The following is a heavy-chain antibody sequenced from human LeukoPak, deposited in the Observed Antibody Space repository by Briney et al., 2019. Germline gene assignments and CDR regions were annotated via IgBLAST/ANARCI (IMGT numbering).Heavy chain of an antibody. CDR1: GFTFSSYG. J-gene: IGHJ3*02. Sequence: GGSLRLSCAASGFTFSSYGMHWVRQAPGKGLEWVSGISWNSVRIDYADSVKGRFSISRDDAKNSLHLQMNSLRAEDMALYYCAKDIKRVPLTGDENGFDIWGQGTMVTVSS. D-gene: IGHD7-27*01. CDR3: AKDIKRVPLTGDENGFDI. CDR2: ISWNSVRI. V-gene: IGHV3-9*03.